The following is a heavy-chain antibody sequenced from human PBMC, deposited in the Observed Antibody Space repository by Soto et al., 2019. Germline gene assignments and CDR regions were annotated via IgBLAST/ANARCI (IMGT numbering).Heavy chain of an antibody. CDR1: GYIFTSYN. CDR3: XXXXXXXXAALEYLYYMDV. D-gene: IGHD2-2*01. CDR2: VNPDSGHT. J-gene: IGHJ6*03. Sequence: QVQLVQSGAEVKKPGASVKVSCKASGYIFTSYNINWVRQAAGHGLEWMGWVNPDSGHTVYAQKFQGRVTXXXXXXXXXXXXXXXXXXXXXXXXXXXXXXXXXXXAALEYLYYMDVWGKGASVTVSS. V-gene: IGHV1-8*02.